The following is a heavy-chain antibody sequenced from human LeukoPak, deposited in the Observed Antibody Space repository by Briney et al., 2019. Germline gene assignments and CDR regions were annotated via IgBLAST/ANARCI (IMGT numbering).Heavy chain of an antibody. V-gene: IGHV3-30*04. D-gene: IGHD4-17*01. CDR3: ARAAMTTVTNEGRFDY. Sequence: GGSLRLSCAASGFTFSRYAMHWVRQAPGKGLEWVAVISYDGRNKYYADSVKGRFTISRDNAKNSLYLQMNSLRDEDTAVYYCARAAMTTVTNEGRFDYWGQGTLVTVSS. CDR2: ISYDGRNK. CDR1: GFTFSRYA. J-gene: IGHJ4*02.